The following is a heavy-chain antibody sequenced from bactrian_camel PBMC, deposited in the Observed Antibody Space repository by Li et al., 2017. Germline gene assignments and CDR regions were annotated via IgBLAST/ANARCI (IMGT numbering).Heavy chain of an antibody. J-gene: IGHJ6*01. CDR3: VRGSPYAIATPGIGY. CDR2: INSGGGSV. D-gene: IGHD4*01. V-gene: IGHV3S40*01. CDR1: GFTITNYG. Sequence: VQLVESGGGLVNPGGSLRLSCTASGFTITNYGMSWVRQAPGKGLEWVSGINSGGGSVYYGDSVKGRFTISRDNAENTLYLQMNSLKPEDTARYYCVRGSPYAIATPGIGYWGQGTQVTVS.